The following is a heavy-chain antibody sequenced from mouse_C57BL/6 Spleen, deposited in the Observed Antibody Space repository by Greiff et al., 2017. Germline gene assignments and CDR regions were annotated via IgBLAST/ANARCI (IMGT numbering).Heavy chain of an antibody. D-gene: IGHD4-1*02. CDR2: SRNKANDYTT. CDR1: GFTFSDFY. V-gene: IGHV7-1*01. Sequence: EVQRVESGGGLVQSGRSLRLSCATSGFTFSDFYMEWVRQAPGKGLEWIAASRNKANDYTTEYSASVKGRFIVSRDTSQSILYLQMNALRAEDTAIYYCARDAPNWDYYAMDYWGQGTSVTVSS. CDR3: ARDAPNWDYYAMDY. J-gene: IGHJ4*01.